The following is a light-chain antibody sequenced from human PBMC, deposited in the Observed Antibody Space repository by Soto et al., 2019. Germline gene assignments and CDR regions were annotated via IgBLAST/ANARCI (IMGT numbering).Light chain of an antibody. CDR1: QSISSW. V-gene: IGKV1-5*02. Sequence: DIQMTQSPSTLSASVGYRVTIICRASQSISSWLAWYQQKPGKAPKLLIYDASSLESGVPARFSGSGSGTEFTLTISSLQSEDFAVYYCQQYNNWPQTFGQGTKVDIK. CDR2: DAS. J-gene: IGKJ1*01. CDR3: QQYNNWPQT.